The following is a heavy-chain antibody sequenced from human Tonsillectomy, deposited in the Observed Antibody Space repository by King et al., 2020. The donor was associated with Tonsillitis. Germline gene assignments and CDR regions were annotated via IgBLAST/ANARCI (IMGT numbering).Heavy chain of an antibody. J-gene: IGHJ1*01. CDR3: ANAYSSSWTEYFQH. D-gene: IGHD6-13*01. CDR1: GFTFSNYC. CDR2: IKQDGSDK. Sequence: VQLVESGGGLVQPGGSLRLSCAASGFTFSNYCMSWVRQAPGKGREWVANIKQDGSDKYYVDSVKGRFTISRDNAKNSLYLQMNSLRAEDTAVYYCANAYSSSWTEYFQHWGQGTLVTVSS. V-gene: IGHV3-7*01.